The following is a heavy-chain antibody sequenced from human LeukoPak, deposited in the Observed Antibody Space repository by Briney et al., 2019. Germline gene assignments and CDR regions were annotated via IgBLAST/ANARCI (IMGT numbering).Heavy chain of an antibody. J-gene: IGHJ4*02. Sequence: GGSLRLSCAASGFTFDDYAMHWVRQAPGKGLEWVSLISGDGGSTYYADSVKGRFTISRDNSKNSLYLQMNSLRSEDTALYYCAKGAAAGNYIDYWGQGTLVTVSS. V-gene: IGHV3-43*02. D-gene: IGHD6-13*01. CDR3: AKGAAAGNYIDY. CDR2: ISGDGGST. CDR1: GFTFDDYA.